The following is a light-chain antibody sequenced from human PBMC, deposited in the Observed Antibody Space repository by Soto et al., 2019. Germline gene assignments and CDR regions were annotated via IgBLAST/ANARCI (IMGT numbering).Light chain of an antibody. CDR1: SSNIGAGYD. Sequence: QSVLTQPPSVSGAPGQRVTISCTGSSSNIGAGYDVQWYQQLPGTAPKLLIYGNSNRPSGVPDRFSGSKSGTSASLAITGLQAEDEADYYCQSYDSSLNAVVFGGGTQLTVL. CDR3: QSYDSSLNAVV. V-gene: IGLV1-40*01. CDR2: GNS. J-gene: IGLJ2*01.